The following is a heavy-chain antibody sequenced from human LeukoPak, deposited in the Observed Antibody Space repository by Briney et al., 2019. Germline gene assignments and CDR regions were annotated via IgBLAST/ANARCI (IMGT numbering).Heavy chain of an antibody. CDR3: ARLNFGDDY. V-gene: IGHV3-33*01. CDR2: IGNDGRDQ. CDR1: GFTFSGHA. Sequence: GGSLRLSCAASGFTFSGHAMHWVRQTPGVGLEWVAIIGNDGRDQHYSESMKGRFTISRDNSMNTVYLQMNSLRAEDTAVYYCARLNFGDDYWGQGTLVTVSS. D-gene: IGHD4-17*01. J-gene: IGHJ4*02.